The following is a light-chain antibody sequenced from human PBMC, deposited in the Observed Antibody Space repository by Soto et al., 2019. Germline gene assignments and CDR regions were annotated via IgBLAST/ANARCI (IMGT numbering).Light chain of an antibody. V-gene: IGLV2-14*01. CDR2: DVS. J-gene: IGLJ1*01. CDR1: SSDVGGYNY. Sequence: QSALTQPASVSGSPGQSITISCTGTSSDVGGYNYVSWYQQHPGQAPKLMIYDVSNRPSGVSNRFSGSKSGNTASLTISGLQAEDEADYYCSSYSSSGTLYVFGSGTKVT. CDR3: SSYSSSGTLYV.